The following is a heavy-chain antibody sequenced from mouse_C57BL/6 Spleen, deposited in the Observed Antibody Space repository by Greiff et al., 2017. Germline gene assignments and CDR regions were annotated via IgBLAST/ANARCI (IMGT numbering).Heavy chain of an antibody. CDR1: GYTFTSYW. CDR3: ARSLANWVYFDV. J-gene: IGHJ1*03. V-gene: IGHV1-7*01. D-gene: IGHD4-1*01. Sequence: VQLQQSGAELAKPGASVQLSCKASGYTFTSYWMHWVKQRPGQGLEWIGYINPSSGYTKYNQKFKDQATLTADKSSSTAYMQLSSLTYEDSAVYYCARSLANWVYFDVWGTGTTVTVAS. CDR2: INPSSGYT.